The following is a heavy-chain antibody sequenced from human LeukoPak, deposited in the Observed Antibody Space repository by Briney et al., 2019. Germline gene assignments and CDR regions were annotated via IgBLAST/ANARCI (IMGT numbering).Heavy chain of an antibody. V-gene: IGHV3-53*01. CDR3: AREPWFGSTKLIDY. CDR2: IYSSGTT. D-gene: IGHD3-10*01. Sequence: GGSLRLSCAASGFAVSNTYMTWVRQAPGKGLEWISTIYSSGTTYYADSVKGRFTISRDTSKNTIYLQMIRLRADDTALYYCAREPWFGSTKLIDYWGQGTLVTVSS. CDR1: GFAVSNTY. J-gene: IGHJ4*02.